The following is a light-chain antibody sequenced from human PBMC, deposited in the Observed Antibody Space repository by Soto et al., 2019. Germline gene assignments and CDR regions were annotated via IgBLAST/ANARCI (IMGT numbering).Light chain of an antibody. V-gene: IGLV2-23*01. CDR3: ASYAGSMTGV. J-gene: IGLJ3*02. CDR2: EGS. CDR1: DSDVGSFDL. Sequence: QSALTQPASVSGSPEQSITISCTGPDSDVGSFDLVSWYQQHPGKAPKLIIFEGSKRPSGISTRFSGSKSDNRASLTISGLQAEDEAEYYCASYAGSMTGVFGGGTKLTVL.